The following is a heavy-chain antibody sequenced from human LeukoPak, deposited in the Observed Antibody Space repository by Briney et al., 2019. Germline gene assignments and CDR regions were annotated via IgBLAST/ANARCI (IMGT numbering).Heavy chain of an antibody. D-gene: IGHD3-16*01. CDR2: INPNSGGT. J-gene: IGHJ4*02. Sequence: ASVKVSCKASGYTFTGYYMHWVRQAPGQGLEWVGWINPNSGGTNYAQKFQGRVTMTRDTSISTAYMELSRLRSDDTAVYYCARAYAPDDYADYWGQGTLVTVSS. V-gene: IGHV1-2*02. CDR1: GYTFTGYY. CDR3: ARAYAPDDYADY.